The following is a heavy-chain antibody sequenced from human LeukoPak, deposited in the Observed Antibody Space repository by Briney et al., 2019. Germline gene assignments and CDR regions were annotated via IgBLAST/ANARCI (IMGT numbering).Heavy chain of an antibody. CDR2: VRNDGGDK. V-gene: IGHV3-30*02. CDR3: ARDLAFSS. J-gene: IGHJ4*02. Sequence: GGSLRLSCAASGFIFSDYGMHWVRQAPGKGLEWVTMVRNDGGDKYYADSVRGRFTISRDNSKNTLYPQMNSLRPEDTAVYYCARDLAFSSWGQGTLVTVSS. CDR1: GFIFSDYG. D-gene: IGHD3-16*01.